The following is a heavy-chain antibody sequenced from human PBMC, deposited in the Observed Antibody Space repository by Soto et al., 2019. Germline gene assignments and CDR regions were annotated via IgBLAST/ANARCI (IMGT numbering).Heavy chain of an antibody. V-gene: IGHV3-9*01. CDR3: AKSTGGTANGMGV. CDR1: GFSFDDYA. D-gene: IGHD2-8*02. J-gene: IGHJ6*02. Sequence: EVQVVEPGGGLVQPGRSLRLSCAASGFSFDDYAMHWVWQAPGKGLEWVSGISWNSGTIGYADSVKGRFTISRDNAKNSLYLQMNSLRAEDTALYYCAKSTGGTANGMGVWGQGTKVTVSS. CDR2: ISWNSGTI.